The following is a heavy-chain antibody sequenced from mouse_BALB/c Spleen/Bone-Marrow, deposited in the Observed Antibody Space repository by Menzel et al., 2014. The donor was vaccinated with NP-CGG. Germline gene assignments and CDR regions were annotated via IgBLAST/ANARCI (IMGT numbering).Heavy chain of an antibody. CDR3: ARDSSDYLAWFAY. CDR1: GYTFSSYW. CDR2: ILPGSDST. V-gene: IGHV1-9*01. D-gene: IGHD3-2*01. J-gene: IGHJ3*01. Sequence: VHLVESGAELMKPGASVKISCEATGYTFSSYWIEWVKQRPGHGLEWIGEILPGSDSTNYNENFKGNATFTADTSSNTAYMQLNSLTSEDSAVYFCARDSSDYLAWFAYWGQGTLVTVSA.